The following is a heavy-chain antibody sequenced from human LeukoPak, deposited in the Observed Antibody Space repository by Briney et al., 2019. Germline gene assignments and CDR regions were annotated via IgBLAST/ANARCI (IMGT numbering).Heavy chain of an antibody. Sequence: SVKLSCKASGGTFASYAISWVRQAPGQGLEWMGRIIPILGIANDAQKFQGRVTITADKSTSTAYMELSSLRSEDTAVYYCAVDSPMDTRTAFDIWGQGTMVTVSS. J-gene: IGHJ3*02. V-gene: IGHV1-69*04. CDR2: IIPILGIA. D-gene: IGHD5-18*01. CDR1: GGTFASYA. CDR3: AVDSPMDTRTAFDI.